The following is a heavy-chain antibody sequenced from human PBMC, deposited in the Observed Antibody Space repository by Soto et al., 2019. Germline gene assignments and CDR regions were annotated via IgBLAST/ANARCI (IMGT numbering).Heavy chain of an antibody. CDR2: IYPGDSDT. V-gene: IGHV5-51*01. CDR1: GYSFITHW. CDR3: VRRGDYYSLDY. J-gene: IGHJ4*02. D-gene: IGHD3-22*01. Sequence: EVQLVQSGAEVKKPGESLKISCKGSGYSFITHWIAWVRQMPGRGLEWMGIIYPGDSDTRYSPSFLGQVTISADKSLNTFYLEWSSLKASDAATYFCVRRGDYYSLDYWGQGTLVIVSS.